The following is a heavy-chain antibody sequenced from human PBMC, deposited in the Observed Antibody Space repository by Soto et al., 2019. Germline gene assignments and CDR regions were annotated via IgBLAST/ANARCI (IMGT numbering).Heavy chain of an antibody. J-gene: IGHJ4*02. CDR2: ISYDGSNK. CDR3: ARGLEDIVLVPAAIPIDY. D-gene: IGHD2-2*01. Sequence: QVQLVESGGGVVQPGRSLRLSCAASGFTFSSYAMHWVRQAPGKGLEWVAVISYDGSNKYYADSVKGRFTISRDNSENTLYLQMNSLRAEDTAVYYCARGLEDIVLVPAAIPIDYWGQGTLVTVSS. V-gene: IGHV3-30-3*01. CDR1: GFTFSSYA.